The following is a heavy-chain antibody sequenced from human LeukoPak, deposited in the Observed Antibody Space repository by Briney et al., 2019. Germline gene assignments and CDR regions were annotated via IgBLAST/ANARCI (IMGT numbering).Heavy chain of an antibody. CDR3: ARHLNNCGDDCYIFDY. CDR1: GGSISSYY. CDR2: IYYSGST. Sequence: SEALSLTCTVSGGSISSYYWSWIRQPAGKGLERMGYIYYSGSTNYNPSLKSRVTISVDTSKNQFSLRVSSVTDADTAVYYCARHLNNCGDDCYIFDYWGQGTLVTVSS. J-gene: IGHJ4*02. D-gene: IGHD2-21*01. V-gene: IGHV4-59*08.